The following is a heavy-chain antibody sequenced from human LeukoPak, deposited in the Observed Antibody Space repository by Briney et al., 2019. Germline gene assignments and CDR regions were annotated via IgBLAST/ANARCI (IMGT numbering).Heavy chain of an antibody. V-gene: IGHV3-30*02. J-gene: IGHJ3*01. CDR3: ARSPYYGSGSRDAFDL. D-gene: IGHD3-10*01. CDR1: GFTFSSYG. Sequence: GGSLRLSCAASGFTFSSYGMHWVRQAPGKGLEWVAFIRYDGSNKYYADSVKGRFTISRDNSKNTLYLQMNSLRAEDTAVYYCARSPYYGSGSRDAFDLWGQGTMVTVSS. CDR2: IRYDGSNK.